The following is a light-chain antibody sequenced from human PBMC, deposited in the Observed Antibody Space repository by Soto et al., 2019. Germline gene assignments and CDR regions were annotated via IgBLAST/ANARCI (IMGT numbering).Light chain of an antibody. J-gene: IGKJ4*01. CDR1: QSVPTS. CDR2: DAT. Sequence: VMTQSPANLSLSPGERATLSCRASQSVPTSLFCYQQKPGQAPSLLIYDATNRANGLPARFTAAGSGTDFTLTISSLEPEDSAVYFCQQRTTWPLTFGGGTKVEI. V-gene: IGKV3-11*01. CDR3: QQRTTWPLT.